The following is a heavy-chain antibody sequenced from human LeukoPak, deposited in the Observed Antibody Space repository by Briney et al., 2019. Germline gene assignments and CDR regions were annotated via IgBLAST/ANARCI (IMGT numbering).Heavy chain of an antibody. V-gene: IGHV3-72*01. CDR3: TRDGGDSLYTAFDI. CDR1: GFTFSDYI. CDR2: IRRGSNGYTT. D-gene: IGHD3-16*01. J-gene: IGHJ3*02. Sequence: GGSLRLSCAASGFTFSDYILDWVRQAPGKGLEWVARIRRGSNGYTTEYAASVRGRFIIPRDDSKNSLYLHMSSLKTEDTAVYYCTRDGGDSLYTAFDIWGQGTMVTVS.